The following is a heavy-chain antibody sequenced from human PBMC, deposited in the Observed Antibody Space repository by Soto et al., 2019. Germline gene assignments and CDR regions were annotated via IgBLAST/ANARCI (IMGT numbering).Heavy chain of an antibody. CDR2: IATYNSNK. V-gene: IGHV1-18*01. CDR3: ARVLRGVVNWFDP. D-gene: IGHD3-10*01. Sequence: AASVKVSCKTSGYTFTNFGLSCVRRAPGQVLEWMGWIATYNSNKNYAQKFQGRLTLTTDTSTSTGYMELKSLEYDDTAVYYCARVLRGVVNWFDPWGQGTLVTVSS. CDR1: GYTFTNFG. J-gene: IGHJ5*02.